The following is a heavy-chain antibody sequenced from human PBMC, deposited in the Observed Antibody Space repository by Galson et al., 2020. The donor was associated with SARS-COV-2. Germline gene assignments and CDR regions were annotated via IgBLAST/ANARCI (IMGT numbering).Heavy chain of an antibody. D-gene: IGHD6-19*01. CDR1: GGSISSHY. CDR2: IYNSGNT. V-gene: IGHV4-59*11. J-gene: IGHJ4*02. Sequence: SETLSLTCTVPGGSISSHYWSWIRQSPGKGLEWIGCIYNSGNTDYNPSLKSRVTISIDTSKNQFSLKVSSVTAADTAVYYCSRAAVAGPFDYWGQGTLVTVSS. CDR3: SRAAVAGPFDY.